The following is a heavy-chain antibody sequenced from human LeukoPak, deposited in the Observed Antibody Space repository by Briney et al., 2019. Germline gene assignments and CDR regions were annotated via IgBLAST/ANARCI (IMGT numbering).Heavy chain of an antibody. CDR2: IKQDGSEE. Sequence: GGSLRLSCAASGFTFSSYWMSWVRQAPGKGLEWVANIKQDGSEEYYVDSVKGRFTVSRDNAKNSLYLQMNSLRAEDTAVYYCARAYYGGPFDYWGQGTLVTVSS. D-gene: IGHD4-23*01. CDR3: ARAYYGGPFDY. CDR1: GFTFSSYW. V-gene: IGHV3-7*03. J-gene: IGHJ4*02.